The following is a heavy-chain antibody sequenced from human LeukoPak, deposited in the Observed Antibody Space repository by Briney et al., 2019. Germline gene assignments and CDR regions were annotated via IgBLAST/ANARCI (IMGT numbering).Heavy chain of an antibody. CDR3: ARKSASGNYPLDY. CDR1: GFTFDDYG. V-gene: IGHV3-23*01. J-gene: IGHJ4*02. Sequence: SGGSLRLSCAASGFTFDDYGMSWVRQAPGKGLEWVSVISADSATTFYADSVKGRFTISRDNAKNTVFLQMSSLRAEDTALYYCARKSASGNYPLDYWGQGTLVTVSS. D-gene: IGHD3-10*01. CDR2: ISADSATT.